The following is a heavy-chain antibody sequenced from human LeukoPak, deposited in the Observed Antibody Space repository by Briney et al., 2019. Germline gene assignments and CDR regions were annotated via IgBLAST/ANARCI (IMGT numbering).Heavy chain of an antibody. V-gene: IGHV1-24*01. Sequence: ASVKVSCKVSGYTLTELSMHWVRQAPGKGLEWMGGFDPEDGETIYAQKFQGRVTMTEDTSTDTAYMELSSLRSEDTAVYYCATAYASGSYFDYWGQGTLLTVSS. J-gene: IGHJ4*02. CDR1: GYTLTELS. CDR3: ATAYASGSYFDY. CDR2: FDPEDGET. D-gene: IGHD3-10*01.